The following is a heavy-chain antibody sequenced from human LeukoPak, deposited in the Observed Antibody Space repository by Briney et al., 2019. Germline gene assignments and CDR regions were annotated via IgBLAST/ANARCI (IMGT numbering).Heavy chain of an antibody. J-gene: IGHJ6*02. Sequence: GGSPRLSCAASGFTFSSYWMSWVRQAPGEGLEWVANIKQDGSEKYYVDSVKGRFTISRDNAKSSLYLQMNSLRAEDTAVYYCARDLPYYDFWSGYYLSYYYGMDVWGQGTTVTVSS. CDR1: GFTFSSYW. V-gene: IGHV3-7*03. CDR3: ARDLPYYDFWSGYYLSYYYGMDV. CDR2: IKQDGSEK. D-gene: IGHD3-3*01.